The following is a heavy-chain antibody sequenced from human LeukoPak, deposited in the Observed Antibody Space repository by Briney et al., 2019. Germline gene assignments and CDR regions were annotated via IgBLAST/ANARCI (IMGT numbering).Heavy chain of an antibody. CDR2: IYYSGST. Sequence: SETLSLTCTVSGGSISSYYWSWIRQPPGKGLEWIGYIYYSGSTNYNPSLKSRVTISVDTPKNQFSLKLSSVTAADTAVYYCARGTGDASLDYWGQGTLVTVSS. J-gene: IGHJ4*02. CDR1: GGSISSYY. D-gene: IGHD2-21*02. CDR3: ARGTGDASLDY. V-gene: IGHV4-59*01.